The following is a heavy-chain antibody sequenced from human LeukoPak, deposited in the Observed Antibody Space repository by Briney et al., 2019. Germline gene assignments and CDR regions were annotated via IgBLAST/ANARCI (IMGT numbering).Heavy chain of an antibody. V-gene: IGHV3-30*02. J-gene: IGHJ4*02. D-gene: IGHD3-10*01. CDR1: GFTFNTFG. CDR2: IRYDGTNK. Sequence: GGSLRLSCAASGFTFNTFGMHWVRQPPGKGLEWVTFIRYDGTNKYYADSVKGRFTISRDNSKNTLYLQMNSLRAEDTAVYYCAKDLESILWFGESDYWGQGTLVTVTS. CDR3: AKDLESILWFGESDY.